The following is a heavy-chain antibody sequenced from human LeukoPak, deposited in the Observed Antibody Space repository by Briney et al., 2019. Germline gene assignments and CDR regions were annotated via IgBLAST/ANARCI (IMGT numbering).Heavy chain of an antibody. CDR2: IIPILGIA. CDR1: GGTFSSYA. D-gene: IGHD6-19*01. V-gene: IGHV1-69*04. J-gene: IGHJ4*02. Sequence: ASVKVSCKASGGTFSSYAISWVRQAPGQGLEWMGRIIPILGIANYAQKFQGRVTITADKSTSTAYTELSSLRSEDTAVYYCARAVSGRFDYWGQGTLVTVSS. CDR3: ARAVSGRFDY.